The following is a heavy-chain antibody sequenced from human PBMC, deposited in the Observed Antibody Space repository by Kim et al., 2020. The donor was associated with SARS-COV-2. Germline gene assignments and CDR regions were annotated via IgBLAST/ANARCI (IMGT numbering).Heavy chain of an antibody. Sequence: GGSLRLSCAASGFTFTRYWMDWVRQAPGKGLEWVANITHDGSETYYVDSVKGRFTISRDNAKNSLYLQMNSLRAEDTAVYYCGREMRSAPGRLWGTDV. CDR3: GREMRSAPGRLWGTDV. CDR2: ITHDGSET. CDR1: GFTFTRYW. D-gene: IGHD6-13*01. J-gene: IGHJ6*01. V-gene: IGHV3-7*01.